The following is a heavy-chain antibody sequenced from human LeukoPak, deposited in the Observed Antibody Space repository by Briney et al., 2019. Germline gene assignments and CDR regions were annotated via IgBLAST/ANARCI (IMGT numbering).Heavy chain of an antibody. CDR3: ARGGSTIVVVPASNLPSDY. D-gene: IGHD2-2*01. V-gene: IGHV1-2*02. CDR2: INPNTGAT. Sequence: GASVKVSCKASGYTFTGYYMHWVRQAPGQGLEWMGWINPNTGATNYAQKFQGRVTMTRDTSISAAFLELSMLTSDDTAVYYCARGGSTIVVVPASNLPSDYWGQGTLVTVSS. J-gene: IGHJ4*02. CDR1: GYTFTGYY.